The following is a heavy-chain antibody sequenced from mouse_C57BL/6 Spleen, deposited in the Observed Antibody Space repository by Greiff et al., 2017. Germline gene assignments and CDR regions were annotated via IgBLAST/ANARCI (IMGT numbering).Heavy chain of an antibody. J-gene: IGHJ3*01. D-gene: IGHD2-5*01. Sequence: QVQLQQSGAELMKPGASVKLSCKATGYTFTGYWIEWVKQRPGHGLEWIGEILPGSGSTNYNEKFKGKATFTADKSSNTAYMQLSSLTTGDSAVYYCAKDYSNYGDWFAYWGQGTLVTVSA. V-gene: IGHV1-9*01. CDR1: GYTFTGYW. CDR3: AKDYSNYGDWFAY. CDR2: ILPGSGST.